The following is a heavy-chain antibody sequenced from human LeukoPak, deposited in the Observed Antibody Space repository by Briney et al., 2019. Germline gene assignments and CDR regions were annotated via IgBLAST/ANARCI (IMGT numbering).Heavy chain of an antibody. CDR2: ISTGSSTI. J-gene: IGHJ2*01. D-gene: IGHD2-2*01. CDR3: ARGASRSYWYFDL. Sequence: GGSLRLSCAASGFTFSTYSMNWVRQAPGKGLEWVSYISTGSSTIYFADSVKGRFTISRDNAKNSLYLQMNSLRVDDTATYYCARGASRSYWYFDLWGRGTLVTVSS. V-gene: IGHV3-48*01. CDR1: GFTFSTYS.